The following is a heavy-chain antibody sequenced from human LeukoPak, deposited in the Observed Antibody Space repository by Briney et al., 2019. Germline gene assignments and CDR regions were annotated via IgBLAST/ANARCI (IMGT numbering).Heavy chain of an antibody. CDR2: INHSGST. J-gene: IGHJ5*02. D-gene: IGHD5-24*01. Sequence: SETLSLTCAVYGGSFSGYYWSWIRHPPGKGLEWIGEINHSGSTNYNPSLKSRVTISVDTSKNQFSLKLSSVTAADTAVYYCARESLTWLQSRTSWFDPWGQGTLVTVSS. CDR1: GGSFSGYY. CDR3: ARESLTWLQSRTSWFDP. V-gene: IGHV4-34*01.